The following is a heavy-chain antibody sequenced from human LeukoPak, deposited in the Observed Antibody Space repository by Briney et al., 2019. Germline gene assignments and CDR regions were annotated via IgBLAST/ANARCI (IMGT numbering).Heavy chain of an antibody. CDR1: GFSFTVYW. J-gene: IGHJ4*02. Sequence: GDSLKISCKGSGFSFTVYWIGWVRQVPRKGLEWMGIIFPDDSDTRYSPSFQGQVTISADKSISTAYLQWSGLKASDTAMYYCARCSSTSCYGSNPFDYWGQGTLVTVSS. V-gene: IGHV5-51*01. D-gene: IGHD2-2*01. CDR2: IFPDDSDT. CDR3: ARCSSTSCYGSNPFDY.